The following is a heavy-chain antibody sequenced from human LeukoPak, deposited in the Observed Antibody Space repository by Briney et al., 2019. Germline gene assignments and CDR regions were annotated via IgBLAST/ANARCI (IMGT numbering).Heavy chain of an antibody. CDR3: ARTAAGKGCFDP. D-gene: IGHD6-13*01. Sequence: SQTLSLTCAIAGDIVSSNSAAWHWIRQSPSRGLEWLGRTYYRSKWYNAYAVYVKSRITINLDTSKNQFSLQLISVTPEDTAVYYCARTAAGKGCFDPWGQGTLVTVSS. V-gene: IGHV6-1*01. J-gene: IGHJ5*02. CDR1: GDIVSSNSAA. CDR2: TYYRSKWYN.